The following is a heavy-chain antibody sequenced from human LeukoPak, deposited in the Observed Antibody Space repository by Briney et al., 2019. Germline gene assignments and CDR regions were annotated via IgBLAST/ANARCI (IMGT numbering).Heavy chain of an antibody. D-gene: IGHD5-12*01. CDR3: ARSTSGYDWIFDY. CDR1: GGTFSSYV. Sequence: SVKVSCKASGGTFSSYVISWVRQAPGQGLEWMGRIIPILGIANYAQKFQGRVTMTRDTSTSTVYMELSSLRSEDTAVYYCARSTSGYDWIFDYWGRGTLVTVSS. CDR2: IIPILGIA. J-gene: IGHJ4*02. V-gene: IGHV1-69*04.